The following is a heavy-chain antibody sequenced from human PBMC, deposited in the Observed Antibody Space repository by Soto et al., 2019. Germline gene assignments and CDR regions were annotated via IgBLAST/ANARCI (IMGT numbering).Heavy chain of an antibody. CDR1: GYTFTSYY. CDR2: INPSGGST. J-gene: IGHJ6*02. Sequence: QVQLVQSGAEVKKPGASVKVSCKASGYTFTSYYMHWVRQAPGQGLEWMGIINPSGGSTSYAQKFPGRVTMTRDTSVRTVYMELSSLRSEDTAVYYCARGKYYDFWSGSYYYGMDVWGHGTTVTVSS. D-gene: IGHD3-3*01. V-gene: IGHV1-46*01. CDR3: ARGKYYDFWSGSYYYGMDV.